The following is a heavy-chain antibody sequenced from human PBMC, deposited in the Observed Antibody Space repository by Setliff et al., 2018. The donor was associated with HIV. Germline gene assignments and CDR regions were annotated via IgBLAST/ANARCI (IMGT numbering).Heavy chain of an antibody. CDR3: ARGRRYCSGGRCSKFFDY. CDR2: INPGGGST. J-gene: IGHJ4*02. Sequence: GASVKVSCKASGYTFTSYHMHWVRQAPGQGLEWMGIINPGGGSTSYAQKFQGRVTMTRDTSTSTVYMELSSLRSEDTAVYYCARGRRYCSGGRCSKFFDYWGQEMLVTVSS. CDR1: GYTFTSYH. D-gene: IGHD2-15*01. V-gene: IGHV1-46*01.